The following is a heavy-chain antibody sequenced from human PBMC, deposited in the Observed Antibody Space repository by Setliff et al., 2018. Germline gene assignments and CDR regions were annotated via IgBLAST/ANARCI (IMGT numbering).Heavy chain of an antibody. Sequence: LSLTCAVSGISISSGYYWGWIRQPPGKGLEWIVNIHHSGKAYYNPSVKSRVTISVDKSKNQFSLKLISMTAADTAVYYCARGRNIAARLLDSWGQGTLVTVSS. D-gene: IGHD6-6*01. CDR1: GISISSGYY. V-gene: IGHV4-38-2*01. CDR2: IHHSGKA. CDR3: ARGRNIAARLLDS. J-gene: IGHJ4*02.